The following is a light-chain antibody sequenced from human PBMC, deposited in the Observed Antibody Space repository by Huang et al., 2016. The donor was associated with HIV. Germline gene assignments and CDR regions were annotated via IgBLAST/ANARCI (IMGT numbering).Light chain of an antibody. CDR1: QRIAGSY. J-gene: IGKJ2*02. V-gene: IGKV3-20*01. Sequence: EVVLTQSPGTLSLSAGERATLSCRASQRIAGSYLAWYEQKPGQAPRLLIYGASKRATGIPDRVRGRGSGTESGTDFTLTISRLEPEDFAVYYCHQYGASPPWTFGQGTKLEIK. CDR3: HQYGASPPWT. CDR2: GAS.